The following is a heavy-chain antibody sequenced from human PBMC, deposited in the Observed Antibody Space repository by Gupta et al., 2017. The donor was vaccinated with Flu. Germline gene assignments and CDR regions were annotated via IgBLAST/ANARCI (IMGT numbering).Heavy chain of an antibody. CDR3: ARGGEVVSHYGMDV. Sequence: QVQLVESGGGVVQPGRSLRLSCAASGFTFSSYGMHWVRQAPGKGLEWVAVIWYDGSNKYYADSVKGRFTISRDNSKNTLYLQMNSLRAEDTAVYYCARGGEVVSHYGMDVWGQGTTVTVSS. CDR1: GFTFSSYG. CDR2: IWYDGSNK. D-gene: IGHD3-22*01. J-gene: IGHJ6*02. V-gene: IGHV3-33*01.